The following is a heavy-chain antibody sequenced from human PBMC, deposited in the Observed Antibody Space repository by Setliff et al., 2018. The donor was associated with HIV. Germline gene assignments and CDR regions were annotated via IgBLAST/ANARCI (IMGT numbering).Heavy chain of an antibody. Sequence: PGGSLRLSCAASGFTFSNYWMNWVRQAPGKGLEWVANIKQDGSEKYYVDSVKGRFTISRDNAKNSMDLQMNSLRAEDTAIYYCARKLRPGHGVDVWGQGTTVTVSS. J-gene: IGHJ6*02. V-gene: IGHV3-7*01. D-gene: IGHD3-10*01. CDR3: ARKLRPGHGVDV. CDR2: IKQDGSEK. CDR1: GFTFSNYW.